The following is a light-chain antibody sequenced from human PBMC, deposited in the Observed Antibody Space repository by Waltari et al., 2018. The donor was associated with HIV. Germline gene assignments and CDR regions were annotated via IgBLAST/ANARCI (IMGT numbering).Light chain of an antibody. CDR1: RSDVGGYNY. Sequence: QSALTQPDSVSGPPGQSITIPCTGTRSDVGGYNYVHGYQHNQGKAPKLMISEVSNRPSGVSNRFSGSKSGNTASLTISGLQAEDEADYYCSSYSSSITLYVVFGGGTKLTVL. V-gene: IGLV2-14*01. J-gene: IGLJ2*01. CDR3: SSYSSSITLYVV. CDR2: EVS.